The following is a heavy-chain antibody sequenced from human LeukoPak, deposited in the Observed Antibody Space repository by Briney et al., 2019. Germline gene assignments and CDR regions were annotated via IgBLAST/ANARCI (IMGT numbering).Heavy chain of an antibody. J-gene: IGHJ6*03. CDR3: ARGRGTSGSNRDFYYYYYMDV. CDR1: GYIFTDYA. V-gene: IGHV1-3*01. D-gene: IGHD2-15*01. CDR2: MNGGNGNT. Sequence: ASVKVSCKASGYIFTDYAIHWLRQAPGQRPEWMGWMNGGNGNTKYSQKLQGRITLIRDTSAATAYMELSSLRHDDLAVYYCARGRGTSGSNRDFYYYYYMDVWGKGTTVTVSS.